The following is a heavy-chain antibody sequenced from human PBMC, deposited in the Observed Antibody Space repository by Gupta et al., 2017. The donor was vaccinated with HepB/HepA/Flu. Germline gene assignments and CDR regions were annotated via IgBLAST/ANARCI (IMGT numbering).Heavy chain of an antibody. Sequence: QIQLMQSGAEVKKPGDSVKVSCKASGYRFSNYGFSWVRQAPGQGLEWMGWIGANTQYRKVIERFQGRVTVTTDTSTSTAYLELRSLRSDDTAIYFCARDIRRGFDPWCQGPLVTVSS. J-gene: IGHJ5*02. CDR3: ARDIRRGFDP. CDR1: GYRFSNYG. CDR2: IGANTQYR. V-gene: IGHV1-18*01. D-gene: IGHD3-3*02.